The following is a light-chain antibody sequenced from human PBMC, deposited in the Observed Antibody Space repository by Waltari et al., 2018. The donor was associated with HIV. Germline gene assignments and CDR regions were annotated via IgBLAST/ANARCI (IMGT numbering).Light chain of an antibody. Sequence: EIVLTQSPATLYLSPGDRSTLSCRSSEDVSTYLAWYQQRSGQSPRLLIYDASVRATGVPARFSGSGSGTDFTLTISSLDPEDFAVYYRQQRSNWPPATTFGGGTKVEIK. V-gene: IGKV3-11*01. CDR2: DAS. CDR3: QQRSNWPPATT. J-gene: IGKJ4*01. CDR1: EDVSTY.